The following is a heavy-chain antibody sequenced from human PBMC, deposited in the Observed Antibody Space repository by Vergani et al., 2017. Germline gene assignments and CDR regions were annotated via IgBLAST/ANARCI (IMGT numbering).Heavy chain of an antibody. CDR1: GFTFSSYA. Sequence: VQLVESGGGLVKPGGSLRLSCAASGFTFSSYAMHWVRQAPGKGLEWVAVISYDGSNKYYADSVKGRFTISRDNSKNTLYLQMNSLRAEDTAVYYCARPGYCSNTSCYTASPLITNYYMDVWGKGTTVTVSS. D-gene: IGHD2-2*02. V-gene: IGHV3-30*04. CDR3: ARPGYCSNTSCYTASPLITNYYMDV. J-gene: IGHJ6*03. CDR2: ISYDGSNK.